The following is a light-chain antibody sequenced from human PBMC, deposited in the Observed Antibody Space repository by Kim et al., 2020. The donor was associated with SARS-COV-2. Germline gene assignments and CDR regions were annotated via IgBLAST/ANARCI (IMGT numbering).Light chain of an antibody. CDR3: QQYSSYST. CDR2: KAS. CDR1: QRISSSR. V-gene: IGKV1-5*03. J-gene: IGKJ1*01. Sequence: GDRVTTTCRASQRISSSRLAWYQQKPGQAPRLLIYKASNLESGVPSRFSGGGSATEFTLTISSLQPDDFATYYCQQYSSYSTFGQGTKVDIK.